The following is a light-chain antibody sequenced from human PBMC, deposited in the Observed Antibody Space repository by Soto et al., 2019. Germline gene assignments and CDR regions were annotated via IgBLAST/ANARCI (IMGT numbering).Light chain of an antibody. J-gene: IGKJ5*01. CDR2: GAS. CDR1: QSVSSF. V-gene: IGKV3-11*01. Sequence: EIVLTQSPATLSLSPGERVTLSCRSIQSVSSFLAWFQHKPGQAPRLLIYGASSRATGIPDRFGGSGSGTDFTLTIDNLEPEDFAVYYCQQRSNWPPITFGQGTRLEIK. CDR3: QQRSNWPPIT.